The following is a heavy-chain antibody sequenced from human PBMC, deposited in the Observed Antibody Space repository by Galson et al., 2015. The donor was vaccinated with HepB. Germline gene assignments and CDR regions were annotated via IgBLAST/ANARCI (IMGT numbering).Heavy chain of an antibody. J-gene: IGHJ4*02. CDR2: IKTDGSAK. Sequence: SLRLSCAASGFSFSSYWMSWVRQAPGKGLECVASIKTDGSAKQYVDSVKGRFTISRDNARCSLFLQMNSLRGEDTAVYYCARDWAPASLWGQGTLVTVSS. V-gene: IGHV3-7*01. CDR1: GFSFSSYW. D-gene: IGHD3-16*01. CDR3: ARDWAPASL.